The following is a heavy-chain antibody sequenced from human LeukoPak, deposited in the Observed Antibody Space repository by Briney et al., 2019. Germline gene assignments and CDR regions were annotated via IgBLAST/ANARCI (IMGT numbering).Heavy chain of an antibody. V-gene: IGHV3-33*01. J-gene: IGHJ4*02. CDR1: GFTFSSVG. D-gene: IGHD3-10*01. CDR3: ARDGKGFGELLY. CDR2: VWYDGSKR. Sequence: GGSLTLSCAASGFTFSSVGMHWVRQAPGKGLEWVAIVWYDGSKRYYADSVKGRFTISRDDSKNTLYLQMNSLRAEDTAVYYCARDGKGFGELLYWGQGTLVTVSS.